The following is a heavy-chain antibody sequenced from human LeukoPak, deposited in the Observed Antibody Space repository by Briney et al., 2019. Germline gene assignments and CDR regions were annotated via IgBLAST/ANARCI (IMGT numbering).Heavy chain of an antibody. V-gene: IGHV3-30*01. J-gene: IGHJ4*02. D-gene: IGHD5-24*01. CDR2: ISYDGSNK. CDR1: GFTFSSYA. Sequence: GGSLRLSCAASGFTFSSYAMHWVRQAPGKGLEWVAVISYDGSNKYYADSVKGRFTISRDNSKNTLYLQMNSLRAEDTAVYYCARPGGRDGYSDYFDYWGQGTLVTASS. CDR3: ARPGGRDGYSDYFDY.